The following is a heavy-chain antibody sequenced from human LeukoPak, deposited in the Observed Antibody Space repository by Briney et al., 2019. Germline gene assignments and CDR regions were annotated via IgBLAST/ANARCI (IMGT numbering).Heavy chain of an antibody. Sequence: SVKVSCKASGGTFSSYAISWVRQAPGQGLEWMGGIIPIFDTANYAQKFQGRVTITADESTSTAYMELSSLRSEDTAVYYCARAGRNYYDSSGYYYANWFDPWGQGTLVTVSS. J-gene: IGHJ5*02. CDR3: ARAGRNYYDSSGYYYANWFDP. D-gene: IGHD3-22*01. CDR1: GGTFSSYA. V-gene: IGHV1-69*13. CDR2: IIPIFDTA.